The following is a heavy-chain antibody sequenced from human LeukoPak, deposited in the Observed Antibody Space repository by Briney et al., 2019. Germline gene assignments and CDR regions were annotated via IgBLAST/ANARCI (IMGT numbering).Heavy chain of an antibody. CDR3: AGDRGFGEGINWFDP. CDR2: ISESGTTI. Sequence: GGSLRLSCEGSAFTLSSREMNWVRQAPGKVLEWVAYISESGTTIFYAASVKGRFTISRDNAKNSLLLQMNSLSAEDSAIYYCAGDRGFGEGINWFDPWGQGTLVTVST. D-gene: IGHD3-10*01. J-gene: IGHJ5*02. V-gene: IGHV3-48*03. CDR1: AFTLSSRE.